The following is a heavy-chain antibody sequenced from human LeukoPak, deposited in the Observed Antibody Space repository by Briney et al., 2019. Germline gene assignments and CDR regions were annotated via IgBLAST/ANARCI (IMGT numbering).Heavy chain of an antibody. CDR2: ISAYNGNT. D-gene: IGHD1-26*01. V-gene: IGHV1-18*01. CDR1: GYTFTSYG. J-gene: IGHJ6*02. CDR3: AREWELQRRDYYYYGMDV. Sequence: ASVKVSCKASGYTFTSYGISWVRQAPGQGLEWMGWISAYNGNTNYAQKLQGRVTMTTDTSTSTAYMELRSLRSDDTAVYYCAREWELQRRDYYYYGMDVWGQGTTVTVSS.